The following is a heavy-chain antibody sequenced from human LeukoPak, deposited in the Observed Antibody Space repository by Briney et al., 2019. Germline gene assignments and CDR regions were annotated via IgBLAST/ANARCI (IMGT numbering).Heavy chain of an antibody. Sequence: GGSLRLSCSASGFTFSSYAMHWVRQAPGKGLEYVSGISSNGGSVYADSVKGRFTTSRDNSKNTLFLRMSSLRAEDTAAYYCVDLWFRIKVVSWGQGTMVTVSS. CDR2: ISSNGGS. CDR1: GFTFSSYA. V-gene: IGHV3-64D*06. J-gene: IGHJ3*01. CDR3: VDLWFRIKVVS. D-gene: IGHD2-21*01.